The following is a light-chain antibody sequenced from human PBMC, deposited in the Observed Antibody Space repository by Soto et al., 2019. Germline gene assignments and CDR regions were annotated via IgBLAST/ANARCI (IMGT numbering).Light chain of an antibody. J-gene: IGKJ2*01. Sequence: DLQMTQSPSSLSASVGDRVTITCQASQDISNFLNWYQQKPGKAPKLLIYDASSLETGVPSRFSGRGSGTDFTFTISSLQPEDIATYFCQQYNNLPSTFGQGTKLEIK. V-gene: IGKV1-33*01. CDR3: QQYNNLPST. CDR1: QDISNF. CDR2: DAS.